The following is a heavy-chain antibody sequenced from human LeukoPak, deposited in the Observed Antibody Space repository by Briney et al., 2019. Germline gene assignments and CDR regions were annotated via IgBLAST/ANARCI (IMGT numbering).Heavy chain of an antibody. J-gene: IGHJ4*02. Sequence: ASVKVSCKTSGFTFTGYYIHWVRQAPGQGLEWMGWVNPNNADTNIAQKFQDRVTITSDTSITTAYMELSRLRSDDTAVYYCARDWGDYPGYFDYWGQGTLVTVSS. CDR3: ARDWGDYPGYFDY. V-gene: IGHV1-2*02. CDR1: GFTFTGYY. CDR2: VNPNNADT. D-gene: IGHD3-16*01.